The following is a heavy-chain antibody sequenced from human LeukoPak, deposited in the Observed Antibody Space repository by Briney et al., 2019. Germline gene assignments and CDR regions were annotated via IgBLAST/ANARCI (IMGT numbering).Heavy chain of an antibody. J-gene: IGHJ4*02. CDR1: GFTLSDYY. D-gene: IGHD6-13*01. CDR3: ARVRRYSSSWSRIDY. V-gene: IGHV3-11*04. CDR2: MSDSGSYI. Sequence: GGSLRLSCAASGFTLSDYYMSWIRQAPGKGPEWISYMSDSGSYIKYADSVMGRFTISRDNAKNSLYLQMNSLRAEDTAVYYCARVRRYSSSWSRIDYWGQGTLVTVSS.